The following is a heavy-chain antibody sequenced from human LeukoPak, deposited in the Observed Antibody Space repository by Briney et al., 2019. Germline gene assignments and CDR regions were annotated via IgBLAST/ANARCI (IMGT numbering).Heavy chain of an antibody. J-gene: IGHJ3*02. V-gene: IGHV3-23*01. CDR1: GFTFSSYA. Sequence: GGSLRLSCAASGFTFSSYAMSWVRQAPGKGLEWVSAISGSGGSTYYADSVKGRLTISRDNSKNTLYLQMNSLRAEDTAVYYCAKGLWYYYDSSGYYLDAFDIWGQGTMVTVSS. CDR3: AKGLWYYYDSSGYYLDAFDI. D-gene: IGHD3-22*01. CDR2: ISGSGGST.